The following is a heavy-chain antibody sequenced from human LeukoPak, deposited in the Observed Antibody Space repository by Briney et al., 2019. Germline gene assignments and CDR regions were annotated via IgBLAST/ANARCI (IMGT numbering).Heavy chain of an antibody. CDR1: GCTFRNHA. J-gene: IGHJ6*02. D-gene: IGHD2-2*01. Sequence: GGSLRVSCAASGCTFRNHAVHWVRQSPGQGLEWVAVISYDGSNKYYADTVQGRFIMSRDLSKNTLFLQMDRLRPEDTALYYCASDQVVVVPSASSHDYYGMDVWGQGTTVTVSS. V-gene: IGHV3-30*04. CDR2: ISYDGSNK. CDR3: ASDQVVVVPSASSHDYYGMDV.